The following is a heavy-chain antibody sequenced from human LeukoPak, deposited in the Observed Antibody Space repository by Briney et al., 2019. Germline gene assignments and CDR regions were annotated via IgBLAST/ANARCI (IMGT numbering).Heavy chain of an antibody. CDR2: INPNTGGT. D-gene: IGHD1-26*01. V-gene: IGHV1-2*06. Sequence: GASVKVSCKASGYTFTGYYIHWVRQAPGQGLEWMGRINPNTGGTNYAQKFQGRVTMTRDTSISTAYMDLSRLRFDDTAVYYCARDLEFGGSYYWFDPWGQGTLVTVSS. CDR3: ARDLEFGGSYYWFDP. J-gene: IGHJ5*02. CDR1: GYTFTGYY.